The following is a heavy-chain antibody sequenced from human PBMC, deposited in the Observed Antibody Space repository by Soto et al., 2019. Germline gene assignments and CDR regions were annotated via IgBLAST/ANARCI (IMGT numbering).Heavy chain of an antibody. D-gene: IGHD5-12*01. Sequence: VQLLESGGGLVQPGGSLRLSCAASGFSFSSYAMVWVRQAPGKGLEWVSVISARGGSSYVADSVKGRFTISRDNSKNVLSLEMNSLRAEDTAIYFCAKGSIEYSASVDNWGQGTLVLVSS. CDR3: AKGSIEYSASVDN. J-gene: IGHJ4*02. CDR2: ISARGGSS. CDR1: GFSFSSYA. V-gene: IGHV3-23*01.